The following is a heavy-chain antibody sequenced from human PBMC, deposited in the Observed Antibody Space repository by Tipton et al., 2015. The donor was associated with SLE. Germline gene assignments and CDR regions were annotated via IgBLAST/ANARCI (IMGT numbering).Heavy chain of an antibody. CDR2: IYYSGST. D-gene: IGHD2/OR15-2a*01. Sequence: TLSLTCGVSGGSLSNYYWTWIRQPPGKGLEWIGYIYYSGSTDYNPSLKSRVTISVNTSNNQFSLNLTSVTAADTAIYYCAGVPSMRGAFDIWGQGTMVTVSS. CDR1: GGSLSNYY. V-gene: IGHV4-59*01. CDR3: AGVPSMRGAFDI. J-gene: IGHJ3*02.